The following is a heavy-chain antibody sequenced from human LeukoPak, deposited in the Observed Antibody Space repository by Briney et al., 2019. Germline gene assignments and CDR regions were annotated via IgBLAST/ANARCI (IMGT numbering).Heavy chain of an antibody. CDR2: ISGSGGST. CDR1: GFTFSSYA. J-gene: IGHJ4*02. V-gene: IGHV3-23*01. CDR3: ARGEPYYYDSSGYRGDY. Sequence: GGSLRLSCAASGFTFSSYAMSWVRQAPGKGLEWVSAISGSGGSTYYADSVKGRFTISRDNSKNTLYLQMNSLRAEDTAVYYCARGEPYYYDSSGYRGDYWGQGTLVTVSS. D-gene: IGHD3-22*01.